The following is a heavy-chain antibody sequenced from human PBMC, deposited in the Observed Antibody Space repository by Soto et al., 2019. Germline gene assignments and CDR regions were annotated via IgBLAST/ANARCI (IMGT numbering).Heavy chain of an antibody. CDR2: IDYGGST. Sequence: QVQLQESGPGLVKPSQTLSLTCTVSGGSISSGDYYWSWIRQPPGKGLEWIGYIDYGGSTYYNPSLRSRLTISVDTSKNQFSLRLSSVTAADTAVYYCARGGRTVFGRYFDYWGQGTLVTVSS. CDR3: ARGGRTVFGRYFDY. CDR1: GGSISSGDYY. D-gene: IGHD3-3*01. J-gene: IGHJ4*02. V-gene: IGHV4-30-4*01.